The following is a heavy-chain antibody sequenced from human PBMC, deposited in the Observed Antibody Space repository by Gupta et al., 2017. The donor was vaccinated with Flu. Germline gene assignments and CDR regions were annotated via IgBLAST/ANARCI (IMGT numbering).Heavy chain of an antibody. CDR3: GKGYTMVEPNYTLDV. CDR2: ISSYNGNT. V-gene: IGHV1-18*01. D-gene: IGHD3-10*01. Sequence: QAPGQGLEWMGWISSYNGNTNYAPKLHDRVTMATYTSTSTAYMELRGLRPYDTAVYYCGKGYTMVEPNYTLDVWVQGTAVTVSS. J-gene: IGHJ6*02.